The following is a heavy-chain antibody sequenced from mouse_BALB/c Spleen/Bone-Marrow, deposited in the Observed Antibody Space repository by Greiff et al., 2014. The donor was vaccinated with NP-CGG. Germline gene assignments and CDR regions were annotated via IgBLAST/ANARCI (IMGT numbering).Heavy chain of an antibody. V-gene: IGHV1-26*01. CDR2: INPNNGGT. CDR3: ARGNYDAYFDV. J-gene: IGHJ1*01. D-gene: IGHD2-4*01. Sequence: VKQSHGKSLEWIGGINPNNGGTSYNQKFKGKATLTVDKSSSTAYMELRSLTSEDSAVYYCARGNYDAYFDVWGAGTTVTVSS.